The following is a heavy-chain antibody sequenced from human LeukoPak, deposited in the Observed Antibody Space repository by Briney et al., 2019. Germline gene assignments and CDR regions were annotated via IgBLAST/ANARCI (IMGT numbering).Heavy chain of an antibody. CDR3: TKDTNMGTANYYYYYMDV. CDR1: GFTFSSYS. J-gene: IGHJ6*03. D-gene: IGHD5-18*01. V-gene: IGHV3-48*01. CDR2: ISSTSSTV. Sequence: GGSLRLSCAVSGFTFSSYSMTWVRQAPGKGLEWVSYISSTSSTVYYADSVKGRFTISRDNSKNTLYLQMNSLRADDAAVYYCTKDTNMGTANYYYYYMDVWGKGTTVTVSS.